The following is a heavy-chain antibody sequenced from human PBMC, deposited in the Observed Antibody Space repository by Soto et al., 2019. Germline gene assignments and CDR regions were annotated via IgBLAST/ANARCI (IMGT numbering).Heavy chain of an antibody. V-gene: IGHV1-69*13. Sequence: GASVKVSCKASGGTFSSYAISWVRQAPGQGLEWMGGIIPIFGTANYAQKFQGRVTITADESTSTAYMELSSLRPEDTAVYYCAGTTIFGVVIIYRFDPWGQGTLVTAPQ. J-gene: IGHJ5*02. CDR3: AGTTIFGVVIIYRFDP. D-gene: IGHD3-3*01. CDR2: IIPIFGTA. CDR1: GGTFSSYA.